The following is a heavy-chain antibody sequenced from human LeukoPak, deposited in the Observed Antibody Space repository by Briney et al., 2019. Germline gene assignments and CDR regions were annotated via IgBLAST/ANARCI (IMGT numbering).Heavy chain of an antibody. CDR1: GYTFTSNY. CDR3: ARDQEGFDY. Sequence: ASVKVSCTASGYTFTSNYIHWVRQAPGQGLEWMGMIYPRDGSTSYAQNFQGRVTVTRDTSTSTVHMELSGLRSEDTAVYYCARDQEGFDYWGQGTLVTVSS. J-gene: IGHJ4*02. V-gene: IGHV1-46*01. CDR2: IYPRDGST.